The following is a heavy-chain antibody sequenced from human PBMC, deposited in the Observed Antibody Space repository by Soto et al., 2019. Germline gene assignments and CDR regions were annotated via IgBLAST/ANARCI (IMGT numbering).Heavy chain of an antibody. V-gene: IGHV1-18*01. CDR2: ISAYDGNT. J-gene: IGHJ6*02. Sequence: QVQLVQSGAEVKKPGASVKVSCKASGYTFTSYGISWVRQAPGQGLEWMGWISAYDGNTNYAQKLQGRVTMTTVAATSTAYTELRSLRSDDTAVYYCARDRGAYGMDVWGQGTTVTVSS. CDR1: GYTFTSYG. CDR3: ARDRGAYGMDV.